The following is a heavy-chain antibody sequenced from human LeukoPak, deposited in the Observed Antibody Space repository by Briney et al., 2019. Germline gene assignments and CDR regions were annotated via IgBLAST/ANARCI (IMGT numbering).Heavy chain of an antibody. CDR1: GDSISSGSYY. J-gene: IGHJ4*02. D-gene: IGHD3-22*01. Sequence: PSQTLSLTCTVSGDSISSGSYYWSWIRQPAGKGLEWIGRIYTSGSTNYNPSLKSQVTISVDTSKNQFSLKLSSVTAADTAVYYCAREEYYSDNSGYYPDFWGQGTLVTVSS. CDR2: IYTSGST. V-gene: IGHV4-61*02. CDR3: AREEYYSDNSGYYPDF.